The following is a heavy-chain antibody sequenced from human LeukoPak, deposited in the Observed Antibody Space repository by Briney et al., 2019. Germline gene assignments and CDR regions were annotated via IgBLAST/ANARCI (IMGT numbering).Heavy chain of an antibody. CDR3: ARAPHYSNYGPYYYGMDV. V-gene: IGHV3-53*01. CDR2: IYSGGDT. CDR1: ESTVSSNY. D-gene: IGHD4-11*01. Sequence: HTGGSLRLSCAASESTVSSNYMSWVRQAPGKGLEWVSVIYSGGDTYYADSVKGRFTISRDNAKNSLYLQMNSLRAEDTAVYYCARAPHYSNYGPYYYGMDVWGQGTTVTVSS. J-gene: IGHJ6*02.